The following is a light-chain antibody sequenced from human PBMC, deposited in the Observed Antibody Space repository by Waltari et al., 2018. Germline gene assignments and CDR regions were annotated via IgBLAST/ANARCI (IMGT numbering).Light chain of an antibody. CDR2: AAS. V-gene: IGKV1-39*01. CDR1: QSISSY. CDR3: QQCYSTLMYT. J-gene: IGKJ2*01. Sequence: DIQMTQSPSSLSASVGDRVTITCRASQSISSYLNWYQQKPGKAPKLLIYAASSLQSGVPSRFSGSGSGTDFTLTIRNLQPEDFATYYCQQCYSTLMYTFGQGNKLEIK.